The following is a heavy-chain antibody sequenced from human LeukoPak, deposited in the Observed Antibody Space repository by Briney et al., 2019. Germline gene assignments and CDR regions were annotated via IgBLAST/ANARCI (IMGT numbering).Heavy chain of an antibody. J-gene: IGHJ6*03. Sequence: GGSLRLSCAGSGFTFSTYAISWVRQAPGKGLEWVSAISGSGGSTYYADSVKGRFNISRDNSKNTLYLQMNSLRVEDTAVYYCAKDAVAGFINYYMDVWGKGTTVTISS. CDR3: AKDAVAGFINYYMDV. V-gene: IGHV3-23*01. CDR2: ISGSGGST. CDR1: GFTFSTYA. D-gene: IGHD6-19*01.